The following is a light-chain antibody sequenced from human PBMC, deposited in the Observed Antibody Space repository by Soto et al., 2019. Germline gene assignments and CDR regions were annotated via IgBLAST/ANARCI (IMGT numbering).Light chain of an antibody. J-gene: IGKJ4*01. V-gene: IGKV1-9*01. Sequence: QLTQSPSSLLSFVGDRVTITCRASQGIASYLAWYQQKPGQVPNLLIYAAATLQSGVPSRFSGSGSGTDFTLTISSLQPEDFATYYCQQVNSYPLTFCGGTKVEI. CDR3: QQVNSYPLT. CDR2: AAA. CDR1: QGIASY.